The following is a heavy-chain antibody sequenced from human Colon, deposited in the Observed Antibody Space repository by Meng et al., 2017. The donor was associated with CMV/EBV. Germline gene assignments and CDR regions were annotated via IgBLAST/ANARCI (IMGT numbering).Heavy chain of an antibody. CDR3: VRDGGYYGTSGYPVGLDY. D-gene: IGHD3-22*01. CDR2: INARGSTI. Sequence: SCAASGFTFSSYEMNWVRQAPGEGLEWVSYINARGSTIYYADSVKGRFTISRDNARDSLYLQMSSLRAEDTALYYCVRDGGYYGTSGYPVGLDYWGQGTLVTVSS. CDR1: GFTFSSYE. J-gene: IGHJ4*02. V-gene: IGHV3-48*03.